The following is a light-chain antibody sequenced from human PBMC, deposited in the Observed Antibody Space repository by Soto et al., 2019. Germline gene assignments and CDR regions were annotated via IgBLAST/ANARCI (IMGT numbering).Light chain of an antibody. CDR1: SGDVGGYDY. V-gene: IGLV2-14*01. J-gene: IGLJ1*01. Sequence: QSVLTQPASVSGSPGQSIAISCTGTSGDVGGYDYVSWYQQHPDKAPKLMIYEVIKRPSWVSNRFSGSKSGNTVSLTISGLQPEDEADYYCSSHTSGSTRVFGSGTKVTVL. CDR3: SSHTSGSTRV. CDR2: EVI.